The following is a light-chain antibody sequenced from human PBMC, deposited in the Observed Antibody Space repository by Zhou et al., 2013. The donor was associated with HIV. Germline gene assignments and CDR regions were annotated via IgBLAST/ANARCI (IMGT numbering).Light chain of an antibody. V-gene: IGKV3-15*01. CDR1: QSVSSN. J-gene: IGKJ1*01. CDR3: QRCDDYSPWT. Sequence: EIVMTQSPATLSVSPGERATLSCRASQSVSSNLAWYQQKPGQAPRLLIYGASTRATGIPARFSGSGSGTEFTLTISSMQSDDFATYYCQRCDDYSPWTFGQGTKVEIK. CDR2: GAS.